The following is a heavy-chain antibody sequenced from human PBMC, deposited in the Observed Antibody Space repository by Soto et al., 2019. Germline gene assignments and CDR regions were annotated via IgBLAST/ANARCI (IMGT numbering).Heavy chain of an antibody. D-gene: IGHD3-10*01. CDR1: GGSISSGGYY. Sequence: PSETLSLTCTVSGGSISSGGYYWSWIRQHPGKGLEWIGYIYYRGSTYYNPSLKSRVTISVDTSKNQFSLKLSSVTAAATAVYYCARITMVRGVIIPPMDYWGQGTLVTVS. J-gene: IGHJ4*02. CDR2: IYYRGST. CDR3: ARITMVRGVIIPPMDY. V-gene: IGHV4-31*03.